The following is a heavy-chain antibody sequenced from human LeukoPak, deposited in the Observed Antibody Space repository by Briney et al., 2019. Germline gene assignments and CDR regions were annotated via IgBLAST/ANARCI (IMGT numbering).Heavy chain of an antibody. D-gene: IGHD6-13*01. J-gene: IGHJ4*02. CDR2: IYYSGST. Sequence: PSETLSLTCAVYGGSFSSYYWSWIRQPPGKGLEWLGYIYYSGSTNYNPSLKSRVTISVDTSKNQFSLKLSSVTAAGTAVYYCARAGLIAAAVRFDYWGQGTLVTVSS. V-gene: IGHV4-59*01. CDR1: GGSFSSYY. CDR3: ARAGLIAAAVRFDY.